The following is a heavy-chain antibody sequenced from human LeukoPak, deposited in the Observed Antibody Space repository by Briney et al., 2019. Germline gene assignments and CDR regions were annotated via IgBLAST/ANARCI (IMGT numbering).Heavy chain of an antibody. CDR2: IYPRDGST. V-gene: IGHV1-46*01. CDR3: ARDQEGFDY. Sequence: ASVQDSCKASGYTFTRNYIHWVRPAPGKGLEWMGMIYPRDGSTSYAQKFQGGVTVTRDTSTSTVHMELSGLRSEDTAVYYCARDQEGFDYWGQGTLVTVSS. J-gene: IGHJ4*02. CDR1: GYTFTRNY.